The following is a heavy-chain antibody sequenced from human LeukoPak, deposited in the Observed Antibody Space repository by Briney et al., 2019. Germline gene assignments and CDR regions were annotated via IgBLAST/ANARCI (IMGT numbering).Heavy chain of an antibody. Sequence: GGSLTLSCAASGFTFSSYWMHWVPQAPGRGRVWVTRIHPDGSSTSYADSVKGRYTISRDNDKNTLYPQMSSLRAEDTAVYYCTKDTSGADDFWGQGTLVTVYS. V-gene: IGHV3-74*01. J-gene: IGHJ4*02. CDR1: GFTFSSYW. CDR3: TKDTSGADDF. CDR2: IHPDGSST.